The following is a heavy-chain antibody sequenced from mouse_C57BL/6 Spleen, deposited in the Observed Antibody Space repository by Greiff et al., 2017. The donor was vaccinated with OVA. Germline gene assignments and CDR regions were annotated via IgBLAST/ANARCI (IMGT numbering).Heavy chain of an antibody. Sequence: QVQLQQPGAELVKPGASVKLSCKASGYTFTSYWMHWVKQRPGQGLEWIGMIHPNSGSTNYNEKFKSKATLTVDKSSSTAYMQLSSLTSEDSAVYYCARSGLGGLYYFDYWGQGTTLTVSS. D-gene: IGHD4-1*01. J-gene: IGHJ2*01. V-gene: IGHV1-64*01. CDR1: GYTFTSYW. CDR2: IHPNSGST. CDR3: ARSGLGGLYYFDY.